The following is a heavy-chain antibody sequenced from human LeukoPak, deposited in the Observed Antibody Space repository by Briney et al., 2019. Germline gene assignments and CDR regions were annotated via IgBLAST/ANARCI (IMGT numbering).Heavy chain of an antibody. CDR2: IYTSGST. V-gene: IGHV4-4*07. Sequence: SETLSLTCTVSGVSISSYYWTWIRQPAGKGLEWIGRIYTSGSTNYNPSLKSRVTMSVDTSKNQFSLKLSSVTAADTAVYYCARGDTNMATDAFDIWGQGTMVTVSS. CDR3: ARGDTNMATDAFDI. J-gene: IGHJ3*02. CDR1: GVSISSYY. D-gene: IGHD5-18*01.